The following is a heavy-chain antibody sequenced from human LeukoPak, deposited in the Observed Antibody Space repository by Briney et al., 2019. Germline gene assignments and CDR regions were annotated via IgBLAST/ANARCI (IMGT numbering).Heavy chain of an antibody. CDR1: GGSISSSNYY. V-gene: IGHV4-61*02. J-gene: IGHJ4*02. D-gene: IGHD3-22*01. CDR2: IYTSEST. Sequence: PSQTLSLTCSVSGGSISSSNYYWSWIRQPAGKGLEWIGRIYTSESTNYNPSLKRRVTISVDTSRNQFSLKLSSVTAADTAVYYCARDSGYSDFDYWGQGTLVTVSS. CDR3: ARDSGYSDFDY.